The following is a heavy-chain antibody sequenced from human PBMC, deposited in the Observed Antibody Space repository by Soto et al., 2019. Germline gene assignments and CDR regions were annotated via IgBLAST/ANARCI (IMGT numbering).Heavy chain of an antibody. CDR1: GYTFTSYY. Sequence: ASVKVSCKASGYTFTSYYMHWVRQAPGQGLEWMGIINPSGGSTSYAQKFQGRVTMTRDTSTSTVYMELSSLRSEGTAVYYCARGAATYYYDSSGYLSHAFAIWGQGTMVPVSS. CDR3: ARGAATYYYDSSGYLSHAFAI. D-gene: IGHD3-22*01. CDR2: INPSGGST. J-gene: IGHJ3*02. V-gene: IGHV1-46*03.